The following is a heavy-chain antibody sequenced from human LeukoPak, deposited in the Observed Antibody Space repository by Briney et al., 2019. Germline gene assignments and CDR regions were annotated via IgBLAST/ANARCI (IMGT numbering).Heavy chain of an antibody. CDR3: ARVRNYYDSSGPKRGAFDI. D-gene: IGHD3-22*01. V-gene: IGHV3-20*03. J-gene: IGHJ3*02. Sequence: PGXGXXWXSXINWIVVSTGYAYSLKRRFPISRHNAKNSLYLQMNSLRAEDTALYYCARVRNYYDSSGPKRGAFDIWGQGTMVTVSS. CDR2: INWIVVST.